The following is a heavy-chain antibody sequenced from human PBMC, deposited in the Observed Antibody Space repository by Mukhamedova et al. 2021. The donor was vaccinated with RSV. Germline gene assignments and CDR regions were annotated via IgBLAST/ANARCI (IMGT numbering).Heavy chain of an antibody. CDR2: ISAYNGNT. D-gene: IGHD3-16*01. CDR3: ARDLGGPNYYYYMDV. Sequence: VRQAPGQGLEWMGWISAYNGNTNYAQKLQGRVTMTTDTSTSTAYMELRSLRSDDTAVYYCARDLGGPNYYYYMDVWGKGTTVTVS. V-gene: IGHV1-18*01. J-gene: IGHJ6*03.